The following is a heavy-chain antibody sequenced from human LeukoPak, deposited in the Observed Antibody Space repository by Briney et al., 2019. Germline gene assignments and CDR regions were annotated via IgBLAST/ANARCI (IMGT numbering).Heavy chain of an antibody. J-gene: IGHJ4*02. CDR1: GYTFTGYF. D-gene: IGHD5-18*01. V-gene: IGHV1-2*02. CDR2: ISPNSGGT. Sequence: ASVKVSCKASGYTFTGYFIHWVRQAPGQGLEWMGWISPNSGGTNYAQKFQGRVTMTRDTSISTAYMELSRLRSDDTAVYYCARFSYGGGGYFDYWGQGTLVTVSS. CDR3: ARFSYGGGGYFDY.